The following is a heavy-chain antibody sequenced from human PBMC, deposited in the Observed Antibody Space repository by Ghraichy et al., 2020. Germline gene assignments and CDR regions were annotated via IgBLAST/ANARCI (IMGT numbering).Heavy chain of an antibody. CDR1: GFTFSNHW. V-gene: IGHV3-7*01. Sequence: GESLNISCAASGFTFSNHWMTWVRQVPGKGLEWVANIKQDGSEKSYVDSVKGRFTISRDNAKNSLYLQMNSLRAEDTAVYYCARESPIYSGYAAWGQGTLVTVSS. D-gene: IGHD5-12*01. CDR2: IKQDGSEK. CDR3: ARESPIYSGYAA. J-gene: IGHJ5*02.